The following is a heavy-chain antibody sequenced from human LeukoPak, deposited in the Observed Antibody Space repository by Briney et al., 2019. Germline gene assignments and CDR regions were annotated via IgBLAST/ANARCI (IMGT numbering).Heavy chain of an antibody. CDR3: ARQSIEWFDP. CDR2: IYYSGST. Sequence: SETLSLTCTVSGDSISSYYWGWIRQPPGKGLEWIGSIYYSGSTYYNPSLKSRVTISVDTSKNQFSLKLSSVTAADTAVYYCARQSIEWFDPWGQGTLVTVSS. CDR1: GDSISSYY. J-gene: IGHJ5*02. V-gene: IGHV4-39*01.